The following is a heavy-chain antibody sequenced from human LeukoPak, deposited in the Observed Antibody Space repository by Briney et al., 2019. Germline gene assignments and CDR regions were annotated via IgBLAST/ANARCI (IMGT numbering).Heavy chain of an antibody. CDR1: GGSISSYY. CDR2: IHHSGST. CDR3: AGSGWSFDAFDF. V-gene: IGHV4-59*08. Sequence: NTSETLSLTCTVSGGSISSYYWSWIRQPPGKGLEWIGYIHHSGSTNYSPSLKSRVTISVDTSKNRFSLRLSSLTAADTAVYFCAGSGWSFDAFDFWGQGTMVTVSS. D-gene: IGHD6-19*01. J-gene: IGHJ3*01.